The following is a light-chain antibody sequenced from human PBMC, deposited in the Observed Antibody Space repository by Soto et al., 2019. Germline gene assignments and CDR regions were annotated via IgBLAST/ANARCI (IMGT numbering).Light chain of an antibody. Sequence: DIQMTQSPSALSASVGDRVTITGRASQSVSGWLAWYQQKPGKAPKLLIYDVSSLERGVPSRFSGSGSGTEFTLTISGLHPDDFATYYCQQYESYSGTFGPGTRVDLK. V-gene: IGKV1-5*01. CDR1: QSVSGW. J-gene: IGKJ1*01. CDR2: DVS. CDR3: QQYESYSGT.